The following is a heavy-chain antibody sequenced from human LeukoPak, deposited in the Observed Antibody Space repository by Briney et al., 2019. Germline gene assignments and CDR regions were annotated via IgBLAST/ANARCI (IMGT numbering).Heavy chain of an antibody. J-gene: IGHJ5*02. Sequence: GGSLRLSCAASGFTFSNYWMTWVRQAPGKGLEWVAHINQDGSEEHYMDSVKARFTISRDNAKNSLSLQMNSLRAEDTAVYYCARDIVATIGTWGQGTLITVSS. CDR2: INQDGSEE. V-gene: IGHV3-7*01. D-gene: IGHD5-12*01. CDR1: GFTFSNYW. CDR3: ARDIVATIGT.